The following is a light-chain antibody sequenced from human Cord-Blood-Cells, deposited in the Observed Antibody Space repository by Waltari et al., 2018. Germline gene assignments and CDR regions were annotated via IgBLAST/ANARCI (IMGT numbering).Light chain of an antibody. CDR1: SSDVGSYNL. Sequence: QSALTQPASVSGSTGQSNTIPCTGPSSDVGSYNLVSCYQQHPGKAPKLMIYEGSKRPSGVSNRFSGSKSGNTASLTISGLQAEDEADYYCCSYAGSSTYVFGTGTKVTVL. CDR3: CSYAGSSTYV. J-gene: IGLJ1*01. CDR2: EGS. V-gene: IGLV2-23*01.